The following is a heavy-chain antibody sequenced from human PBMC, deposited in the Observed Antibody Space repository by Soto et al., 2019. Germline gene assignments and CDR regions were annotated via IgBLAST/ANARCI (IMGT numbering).Heavy chain of an antibody. Sequence: GGCLRLSCAASGFTFSSYGMHWVRQASGKGLEWVAVIWYDGSNKYYADSVKGRSTISRDNSKNTLYLQMNSLRAEDTAVYYCSRDRCSSTSCQAYYYYYMDVWGKGTTVTVSS. V-gene: IGHV3-33*01. CDR2: IWYDGSNK. CDR3: SRDRCSSTSCQAYYYYYMDV. J-gene: IGHJ6*03. D-gene: IGHD2-2*01. CDR1: GFTFSSYG.